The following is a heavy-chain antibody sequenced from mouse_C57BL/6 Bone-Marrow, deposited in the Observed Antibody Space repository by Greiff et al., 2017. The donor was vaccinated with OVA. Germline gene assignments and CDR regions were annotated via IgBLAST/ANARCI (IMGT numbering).Heavy chain of an antibody. J-gene: IGHJ1*03. CDR1: GYTFTSYW. D-gene: IGHD2-5*01. CDR2: IYPGSGST. CDR3: ARDYYSKDGYFDV. Sequence: QVQLQQPGAELVKPGASVKMSCKASGYTFTSYWITWVKQRPGQGLEWIGDIYPGSGSTNYNEKFKSKATLTLDTSSSTAYMQLSSLTSEDSAVYYCARDYYSKDGYFDVWGTGTTVTVSS. V-gene: IGHV1-55*01.